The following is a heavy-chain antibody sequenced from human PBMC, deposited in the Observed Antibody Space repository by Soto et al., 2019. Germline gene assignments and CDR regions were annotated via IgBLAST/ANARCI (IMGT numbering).Heavy chain of an antibody. V-gene: IGHV1-18*01. CDR3: ARDDEFWSGYLLL. D-gene: IGHD3-3*01. Sequence: GASVKVSCKASGYTFTSYGFSWVRQAPGQGLEWMGWINGYNGNRNYGRKFQGRATMTTDTSTSTAYMELRSLRSDDTAVYFCARDDEFWSGYLLLWGQGTLVTVSS. J-gene: IGHJ4*02. CDR1: GYTFTSYG. CDR2: INGYNGNR.